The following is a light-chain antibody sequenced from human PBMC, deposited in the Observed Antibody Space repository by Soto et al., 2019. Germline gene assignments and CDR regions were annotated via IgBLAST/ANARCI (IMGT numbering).Light chain of an antibody. CDR2: GAS. CDR3: QQYDNSPIT. V-gene: IGKV3-20*01. CDR1: QSVSGSY. Sequence: EIVLTQSPGTLTLSPGERATLSCRASQSVSGSYLAWYQQKPGQTPRLLIYGASSRATGILDRFSGSGSGTDFILTISRLEPEDFAVYYCQQYDNSPITFGQGTRLEIK. J-gene: IGKJ5*01.